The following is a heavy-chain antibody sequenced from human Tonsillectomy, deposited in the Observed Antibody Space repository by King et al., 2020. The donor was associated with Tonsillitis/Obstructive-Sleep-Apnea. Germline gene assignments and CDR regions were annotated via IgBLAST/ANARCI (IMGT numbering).Heavy chain of an antibody. D-gene: IGHD4-17*01. CDR1: GFTFSSYA. Sequence: VQLVESGGGLVQPGGSLRLSCAASGFTFSSYAMSWVRQAPGKGLEWVSSVTGSHGNTYYADSVKGRFTVYRDNSKSKLYLQMNSLTVEDTAIYYCAKERGDGDYDLDYWGQGTLVTVSS. CDR2: VTGSHGNT. J-gene: IGHJ4*02. V-gene: IGHV3-23*04. CDR3: AKERGDGDYDLDY.